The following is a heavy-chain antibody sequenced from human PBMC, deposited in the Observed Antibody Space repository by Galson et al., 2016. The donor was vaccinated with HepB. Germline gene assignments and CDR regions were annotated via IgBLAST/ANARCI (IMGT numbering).Heavy chain of an antibody. D-gene: IGHD1-14*01. CDR2: IWGSGGRT. Sequence: SLRLSCAASGFTLSSHAMRWVRQAPGKGLEWVAGIWGSGGRTYYADSVKGRFTISRDNSKNTLYVQMNSLRAEDTAVYYCAKGYGLFDYWGQGTLVTVSS. CDR3: AKGYGLFDY. J-gene: IGHJ4*02. V-gene: IGHV3-23*01. CDR1: GFTLSSHA.